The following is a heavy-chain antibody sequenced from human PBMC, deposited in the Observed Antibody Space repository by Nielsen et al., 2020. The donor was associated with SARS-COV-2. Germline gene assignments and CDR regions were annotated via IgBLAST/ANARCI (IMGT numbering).Heavy chain of an antibody. D-gene: IGHD6-13*01. CDR2: ISAYNGNT. CDR3: ARDLESLAAAGTFIY. CDR1: GYSFTSYG. V-gene: IGHV1-18*01. J-gene: IGHJ4*02. Sequence: GESLKISCKGSGYSFTSYGISWVRQAPGQGLEWMGWISAYNGNTNYAQKLQGRVTMTTDTSTSTAYMELRSLRSDDTAVYYCARDLESLAAAGTFIYWGQGTLVTVSS.